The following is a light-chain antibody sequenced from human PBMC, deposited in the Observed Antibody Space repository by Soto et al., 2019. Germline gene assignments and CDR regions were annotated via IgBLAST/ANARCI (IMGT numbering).Light chain of an antibody. CDR3: CSYAGCSTL. J-gene: IGLJ1*01. CDR2: EGS. CDR1: SSDVGSYNL. Sequence: QSALTRPVSVSGSPGQSITISCTGTSSDVGSYNLVSWYQQHPGKAPQLMIYEGSKRPSGVSNRFSGSKSGNTASLTISGLQAEDEADYYCCSYAGCSTLFGTGTKVTVL. V-gene: IGLV2-23*03.